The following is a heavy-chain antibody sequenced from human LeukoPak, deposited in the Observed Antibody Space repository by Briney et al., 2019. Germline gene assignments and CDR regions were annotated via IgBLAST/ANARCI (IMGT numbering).Heavy chain of an antibody. J-gene: IGHJ4*02. V-gene: IGHV4-39*01. CDR1: GGSISSGSYY. CDR2: IYYSGST. CDR3: APLGWRDGYNPNFDY. Sequence: SQTLSLTCTVSGGSISSGSYYWSWIRQPPGKGLEWIGTIYYSGSTYYNPSLKSRVTISVDKSKNQFSLKLSSVTAADTAVYYCAPLGWRDGYNPNFDYWGQGTLVTVSS. D-gene: IGHD5-24*01.